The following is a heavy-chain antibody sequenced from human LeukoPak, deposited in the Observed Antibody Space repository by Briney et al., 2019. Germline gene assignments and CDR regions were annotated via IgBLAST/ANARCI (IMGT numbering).Heavy chain of an antibody. CDR1: GVIVSSNC. CDR2: ITNRGTVM. Sequence: PGGSLRLSCAASGVIVSSNCMSWVRQAPGKGLEWVSYITNRGTVMQYADSVKGRFTISRDSAGNSLYLQMNSLKAEDTAVYYCTRGHWGLDYWGQGTLVTVSS. CDR3: TRGHWGLDY. V-gene: IGHV3-11*01. D-gene: IGHD7-27*01. J-gene: IGHJ4*02.